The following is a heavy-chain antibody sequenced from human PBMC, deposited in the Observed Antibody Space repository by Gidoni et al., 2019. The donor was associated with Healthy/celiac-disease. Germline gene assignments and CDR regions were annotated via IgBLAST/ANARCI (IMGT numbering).Heavy chain of an antibody. D-gene: IGHD6-6*01. J-gene: IGHJ4*02. CDR3: ARSRISAARHSRNLDY. CDR2: IIPIFGTA. V-gene: IGHV1-69*01. Sequence: QVQLVQSGAEVKTPGSSVKVSCKASGGTFSSYAISWVRQAPGQGLEWMGGIIPIFGTANYAQKFQGRVTITADESTSTAYMELSSLRSEDTAVYYGARSRISAARHSRNLDYWGQGTLVTVSS. CDR1: GGTFSSYA.